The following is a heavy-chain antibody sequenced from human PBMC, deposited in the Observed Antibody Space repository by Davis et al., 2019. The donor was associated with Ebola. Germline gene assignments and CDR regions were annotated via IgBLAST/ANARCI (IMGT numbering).Heavy chain of an antibody. CDR1: GFTFSSYE. D-gene: IGHD3-10*01. CDR3: AKAGVMVRGVIGAFDI. J-gene: IGHJ3*02. Sequence: GGSLRLSCAASGFTFSSYEMNWVRQAPGKGLEWVSYISSGGSTIYYADSVKGRFTISRDNSKNTLYLQMNSLRAEDTAVYYCAKAGVMVRGVIGAFDIWGQGTMVTVSS. V-gene: IGHV3-48*03. CDR2: ISSGGSTI.